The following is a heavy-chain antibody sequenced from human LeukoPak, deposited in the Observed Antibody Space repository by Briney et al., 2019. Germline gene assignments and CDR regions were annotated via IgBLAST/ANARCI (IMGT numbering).Heavy chain of an antibody. Sequence: ASVKVSCKASGYTFTGYYMHWVRQAPGQGLEWMGWINPNSGGTNHAQKFQGRVTMTRDTSISTAYMELSRLRSGDTAVYYCARELEGYYYDLDYWGQGTLVTVSS. CDR1: GYTFTGYY. CDR3: ARELEGYYYDLDY. V-gene: IGHV1-2*02. J-gene: IGHJ4*02. D-gene: IGHD3-22*01. CDR2: INPNSGGT.